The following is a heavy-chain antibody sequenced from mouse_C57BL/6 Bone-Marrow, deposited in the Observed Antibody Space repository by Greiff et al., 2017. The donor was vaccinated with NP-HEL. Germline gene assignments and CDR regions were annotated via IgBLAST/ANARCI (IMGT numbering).Heavy chain of an antibody. Sequence: EVMLVESGGGLVQPKGSLKLSCAASGFSFNTYAMNWVRQAPGKGLEWVARIRSKSNNYATYYADSVKDRFTISRDDSESMLYLQMNNLKTEDTAMYYCVASYGSLFDYWGQGTTLTVSS. V-gene: IGHV10-1*01. J-gene: IGHJ2*01. CDR2: IRSKSNNYAT. CDR3: VASYGSLFDY. CDR1: GFSFNTYA. D-gene: IGHD1-1*01.